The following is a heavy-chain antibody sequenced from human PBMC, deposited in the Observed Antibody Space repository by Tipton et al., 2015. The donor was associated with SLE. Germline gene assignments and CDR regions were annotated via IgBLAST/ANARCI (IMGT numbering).Heavy chain of an antibody. CDR1: GVSISSSNW. CDR2: IYHSGST. CDR3: ARGAKNWFDP. J-gene: IGHJ5*02. V-gene: IGHV4-4*02. Sequence: TLSLTCDVSGVSISSSNWWSWFRQSPGKGLEWIANIYHSGSTYFNPSLKSRVTISVDTSKNQFSLRLSSVTAADTAVYYCARGAKNWFDPWGQGTLVTVSS.